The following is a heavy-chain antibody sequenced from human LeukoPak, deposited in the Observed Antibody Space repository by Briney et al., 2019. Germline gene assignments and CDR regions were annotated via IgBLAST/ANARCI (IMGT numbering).Heavy chain of an antibody. J-gene: IGHJ5*02. D-gene: IGHD3-22*01. CDR2: IYHSGST. CDR1: GGSISSGGYS. Sequence: PSETLSLTCAVSGGSISSGGYSWSWIRQPPGKGLEWIGYIYHSGSTYYNPSLKSRVTISVDRSKNQFSLKLSSVTAADTAVYYCARGRTDYDSSGYYLWGNWFDPWGQGTLVTVSS. CDR3: ARGRTDYDSSGYYLWGNWFDP. V-gene: IGHV4-30-2*01.